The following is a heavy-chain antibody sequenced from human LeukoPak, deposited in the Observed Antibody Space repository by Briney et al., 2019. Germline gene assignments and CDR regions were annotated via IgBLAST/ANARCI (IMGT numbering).Heavy chain of an antibody. Sequence: PSETLSLTCAVYGGSFSGYYWSWIRQPPGKGLEWIGEINHSGSTNYNPSLKSRVTISVDTSKNQFSLKLSSVTAADTAVYYCARNSAGYTNRGNYYYMDVWGKGTTVTVSS. CDR3: ARNSAGYTNRGNYYYMDV. J-gene: IGHJ6*03. D-gene: IGHD5-24*01. CDR2: INHSGST. CDR1: GGSFSGYY. V-gene: IGHV4-34*01.